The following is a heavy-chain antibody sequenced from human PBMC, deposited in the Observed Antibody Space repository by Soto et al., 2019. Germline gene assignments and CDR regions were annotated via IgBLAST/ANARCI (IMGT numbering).Heavy chain of an antibody. CDR1: GYTFTSYY. Sequence: ASVKVSCKASGYTFTSYYMHWVRQAPGQGLEWMGIINPSGGSTSYAQKFQGRVTMTRDTSTSTVYMELSSLRSEDTAVYYCARAPYYYGCSGYYYGPSRVDWLDPWG. V-gene: IGHV1-46*01. D-gene: IGHD3-22*01. CDR3: ARAPYYYGCSGYYYGPSRVDWLDP. CDR2: INPSGGST. J-gene: IGHJ5*02.